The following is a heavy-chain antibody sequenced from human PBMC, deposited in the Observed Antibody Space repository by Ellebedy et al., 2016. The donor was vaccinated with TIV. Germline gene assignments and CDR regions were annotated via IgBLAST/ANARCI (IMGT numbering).Heavy chain of an antibody. J-gene: IGHJ3*01. Sequence: GGSLRLSCAASAFTISSNYISWVHQAPGKGLEWVSVISVGLTTYYADSVKGRFTVTRDDSKNMVHLQMDSLRVEDTALYYCASEAFNDVDLTIWGVFDLWGQGTMVTVSS. V-gene: IGHV3-66*01. D-gene: IGHD1-1*01. CDR1: AFTISSNY. CDR3: ASEAFNDVDLTIWGVFDL. CDR2: ISVGLTT.